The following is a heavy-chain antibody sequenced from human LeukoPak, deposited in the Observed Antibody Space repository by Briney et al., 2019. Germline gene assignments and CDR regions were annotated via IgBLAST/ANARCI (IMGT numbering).Heavy chain of an antibody. CDR3: TTAYCGGDCYTASFDY. CDR2: IKSKSDGGTT. J-gene: IGHJ4*02. D-gene: IGHD2-21*02. CDR1: GFTFNNAW. Sequence: GGSLRLSCAASGFTFNNAWMSWVRQAPGKGLEWVGRIKSKSDGGTTDYAAPVKGRFTISRDDSENTLYLQMNSLKTEDTAVYYCTTAYCGGDCYTASFDYWGQGTLVTVSS. V-gene: IGHV3-15*01.